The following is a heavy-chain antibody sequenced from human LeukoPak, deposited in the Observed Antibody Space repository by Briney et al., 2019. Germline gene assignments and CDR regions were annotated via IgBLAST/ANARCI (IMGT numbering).Heavy chain of an antibody. D-gene: IGHD1-26*01. V-gene: IGHV4-34*01. J-gene: IGHJ4*02. CDR3: ARDSVYSGSSLDY. Sequence: PPETLSLTCAVYGGSFSGYYWSWIRQPPGKGLEWIGEINHSGSTNYNPSLKSRVTISVDTSKNQFSLKLSSVTAADTAVYYCARDSVYSGSSLDYWGQGTLVTVSS. CDR1: GGSFSGYY. CDR2: INHSGST.